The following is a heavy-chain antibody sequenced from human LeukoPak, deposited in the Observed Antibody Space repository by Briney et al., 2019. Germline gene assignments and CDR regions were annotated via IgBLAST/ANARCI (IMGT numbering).Heavy chain of an antibody. CDR3: ARDLAAFNYYDSSGPFDS. Sequence: PGGSLRLSCAASGFTFSSYGMHWVRQAPGKGLEWVAVIWHEGSNKYYADSVKGRFTISRDNSKNTLYLQMHSLRAEDTAVYYCARDLAAFNYYDSSGPFDSWGQGNLVTVSS. CDR1: GFTFSSYG. CDR2: IWHEGSNK. D-gene: IGHD3-22*01. V-gene: IGHV3-33*01. J-gene: IGHJ4*02.